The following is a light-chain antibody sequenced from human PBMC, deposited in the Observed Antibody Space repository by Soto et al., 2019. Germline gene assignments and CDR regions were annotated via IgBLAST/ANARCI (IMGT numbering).Light chain of an antibody. J-gene: IGLJ1*01. V-gene: IGLV2-8*01. CDR3: SSYSRSNSFV. CDR1: SSDVGGYDY. CDR2: NVN. Sequence: QSVLTQPPSASGSLGQSVTISCTGTSSDVGGYDYVSWYQQHPGKAPKLIIYNVNKWPSGVPGRFFGSKSGYTASLTLSGLRADDEADYYCSSYSRSNSFVFGTGTKLTVL.